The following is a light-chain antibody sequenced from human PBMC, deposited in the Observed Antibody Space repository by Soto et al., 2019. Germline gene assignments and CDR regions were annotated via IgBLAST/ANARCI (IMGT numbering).Light chain of an antibody. CDR1: SSDVGGYNY. CDR3: SSYTSSTTLI. CDR2: EVT. Sequence: QSALTQPASVSGSPGQSITISCSATSSDVGGYNYVSWYQQHPGKAPKLMMYEVTNRPSGVSDRFSGSKSGNTASLTISGLQSEDEADHFCSSYTSSTTLIFGGGTKLTVL. V-gene: IGLV2-14*01. J-gene: IGLJ2*01.